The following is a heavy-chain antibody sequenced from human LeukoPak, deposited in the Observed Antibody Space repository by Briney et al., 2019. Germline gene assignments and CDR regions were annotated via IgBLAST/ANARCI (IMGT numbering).Heavy chain of an antibody. D-gene: IGHD5-18*01. Sequence: PSETLSLTCTVSGGSISSSSYYWGWIRQPPGKGLEWIGSIYYSGSTYYNPSLKSRVTISVDTSKNQFSLKLSSVTAADTAVYYCGRFARGYSYGFVYAFDIWGQGTMVTVSS. J-gene: IGHJ3*02. CDR1: GGSISSSSYY. V-gene: IGHV4-39*01. CDR2: IYYSGST. CDR3: GRFARGYSYGFVYAFDI.